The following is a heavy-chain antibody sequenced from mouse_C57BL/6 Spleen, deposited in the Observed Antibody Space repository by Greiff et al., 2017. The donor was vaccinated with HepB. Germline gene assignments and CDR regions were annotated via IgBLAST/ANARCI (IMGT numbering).Heavy chain of an antibody. D-gene: IGHD2-12*01. CDR3: ARKGIVMDY. J-gene: IGHJ4*01. V-gene: IGHV1-50*01. CDR1: GYTFTSYW. Sequence: QVQLQQPGAELVKPGASVKLSCKASGYTFTSYWMQWVKQRPGQGLEWIGEIDPSDSYTNYNQKFKGKATLTVDTSSSTAYMQLSSLTSEDSAVYYCARKGIVMDYWGQGTSVTVSS. CDR2: IDPSDSYT.